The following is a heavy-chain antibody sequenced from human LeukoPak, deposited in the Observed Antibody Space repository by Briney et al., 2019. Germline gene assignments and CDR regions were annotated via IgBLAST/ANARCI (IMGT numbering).Heavy chain of an antibody. CDR2: IYYSGST. J-gene: IGHJ5*02. CDR1: GGSISSYY. V-gene: IGHV4-59*01. Sequence: NPSETLSLTCTVSGGSISSYYWSWIRQPPGKGLEWIGYIYYSGSTNYNPSLKSRVTISVDTSKNQFSLKLSSVTAADTAVYYCARDEGNWFDPWGQGTLVIVSS. CDR3: ARDEGNWFDP.